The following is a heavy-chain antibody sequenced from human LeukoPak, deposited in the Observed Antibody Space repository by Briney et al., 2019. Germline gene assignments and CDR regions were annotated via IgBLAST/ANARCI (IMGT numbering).Heavy chain of an antibody. D-gene: IGHD2-15*01. CDR1: GGSISSYY. CDR2: IYYSGST. J-gene: IGHJ5*02. Sequence: SETLSLTCTVSGGSISSYYRSWIRQPPGKGLEWIGYIYYSGSTNYNPSLKSRVTISVDTSKNQFSLKLSSVTAADMAVYYCARVKGVVAVNWFDPWGQGTLVTVSS. V-gene: IGHV4-59*01. CDR3: ARVKGVVAVNWFDP.